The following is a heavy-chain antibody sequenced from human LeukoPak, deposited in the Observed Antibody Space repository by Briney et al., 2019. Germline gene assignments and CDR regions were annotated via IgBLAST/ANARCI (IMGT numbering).Heavy chain of an antibody. D-gene: IGHD4-17*01. J-gene: IGHJ4*02. CDR1: VGSISSSSYY. Sequence: SETLSHTCTVSVGSISSSSYYWGWVRQPPGKGQEWIGSIYYSGGTYYKPSLKSRVTISVDTSKNQFSLKLSSVTAADTAVYYCAGTVYYFDYWGQGTLVTVSS. CDR2: IYYSGGT. CDR3: AGTVYYFDY. V-gene: IGHV4-39*01.